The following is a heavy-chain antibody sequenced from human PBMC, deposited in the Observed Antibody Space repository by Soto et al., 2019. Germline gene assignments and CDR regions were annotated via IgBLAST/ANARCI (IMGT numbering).Heavy chain of an antibody. CDR2: ISGSGGST. Sequence: GGSLRLSCAASGFTFSSYAMSWVRQAPGKGLEWVSAISGSGGSTYYADSVKGRFTISRDNSKNTLYLQMNSLRAEDTAVYYCAVATMVRGVIAVQYYFDYWGQGTLVTVSS. CDR1: GFTFSSYA. J-gene: IGHJ4*02. V-gene: IGHV3-23*01. CDR3: AVATMVRGVIAVQYYFDY. D-gene: IGHD3-10*01.